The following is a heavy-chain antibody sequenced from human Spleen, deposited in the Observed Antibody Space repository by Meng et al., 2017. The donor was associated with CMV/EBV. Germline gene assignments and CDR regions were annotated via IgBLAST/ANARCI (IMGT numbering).Heavy chain of an antibody. V-gene: IGHV3-43*01. D-gene: IGHD6-13*01. CDR1: GFTFSSYS. CDR2: ISWDGGSP. J-gene: IGHJ6*02. Sequence: GESLKISCAASGFTFSSYSINWVRQAPGKGLEWVSLISWDGGSPYYGDSVKGRFTISRDNSKNSLYLQMNSLRTEDTALYYCAKDIGGSSSWGTNYYYNGMDVWGQGTTVTVSS. CDR3: AKDIGGSSSWGTNYYYNGMDV.